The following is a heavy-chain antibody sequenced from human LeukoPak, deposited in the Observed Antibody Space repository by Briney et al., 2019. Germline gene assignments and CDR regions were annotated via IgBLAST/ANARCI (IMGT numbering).Heavy chain of an antibody. J-gene: IGHJ4*02. Sequence: GESLKISCKGSGYSFYMYWIGWVRQMPGEGLEWMGIIYPGDSDTKYSPSFEGQVTISADKSISTAYLQWSSLKASDTAMYYCARHEGVVVPAGIDYWGQGTLVTVSS. V-gene: IGHV5-51*01. CDR1: GYSFYMYW. CDR3: ARHEGVVVPAGIDY. CDR2: IYPGDSDT. D-gene: IGHD2-2*01.